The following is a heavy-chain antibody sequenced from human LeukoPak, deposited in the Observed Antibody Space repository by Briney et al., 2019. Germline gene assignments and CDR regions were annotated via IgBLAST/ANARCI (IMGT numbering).Heavy chain of an antibody. Sequence: ASVKVSCKASGYTFTTYDINWVRQATGQGLEWVGWMNPNSGNTGYAQKFQGRVTITRNTSISTAYMELSSRRSEDTAVYYCARGGKNCSAGSCYRWFDPWGQGTLVTVSS. CDR2: MNPNSGNT. D-gene: IGHD2-15*01. CDR3: ARGGKNCSAGSCYRWFDP. J-gene: IGHJ5*02. V-gene: IGHV1-8*03. CDR1: GYTFTTYD.